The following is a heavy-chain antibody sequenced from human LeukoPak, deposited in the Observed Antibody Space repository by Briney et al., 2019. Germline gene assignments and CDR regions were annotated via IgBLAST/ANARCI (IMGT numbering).Heavy chain of an antibody. CDR3: ARAGVCTTTSCDGGIDY. D-gene: IGHD2-2*01. J-gene: IGHJ4*02. V-gene: IGHV3-21*06. CDR2: ISSTSSYI. Sequence: PGGSLRLSCAASGFTFSSYNMNWVRQAPGKGLEWVSFISSTSSYIYYADSVKGRFTISRDNAKNSLYLQMNSLRAEDAALYYCARAGVCTTTSCDGGIDYWGQGTLVTVSS. CDR1: GFTFSSYN.